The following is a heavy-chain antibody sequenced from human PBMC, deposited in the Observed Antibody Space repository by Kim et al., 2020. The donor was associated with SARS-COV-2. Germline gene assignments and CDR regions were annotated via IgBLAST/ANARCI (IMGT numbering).Heavy chain of an antibody. CDR1: GFTFSDSA. Sequence: GGSLRLSCVASGFTFSDSAMGWVRQTPGKGLQWPSAISASGGGTHYADSVNGRFTISRDNSRNTLCLQMHSLRADDVGVYYCAKDASTIRAIDYWGQGTLVTVSS. D-gene: IGHD3-3*01. CDR3: AKDASTIRAIDY. V-gene: IGHV3-23*01. CDR2: ISASGGGT. J-gene: IGHJ4*02.